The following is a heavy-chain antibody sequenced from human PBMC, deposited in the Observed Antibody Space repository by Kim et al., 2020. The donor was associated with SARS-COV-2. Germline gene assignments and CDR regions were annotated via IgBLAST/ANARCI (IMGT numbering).Heavy chain of an antibody. CDR3: ARSDAYRDHISVDY. D-gene: IGHD4-17*01. V-gene: IGHV4-59*01. CDR2: IYYSGST. Sequence: SETLSLTCTVSGGSISSYYWSWIRQPPGKGLEWIGYIYYSGSTTYNPSLKSRVTISVDTSKNQSSLKLTSVTAADTAAYYCARSDAYRDHISVDYWG. J-gene: IGHJ4*01. CDR1: GGSISSYY.